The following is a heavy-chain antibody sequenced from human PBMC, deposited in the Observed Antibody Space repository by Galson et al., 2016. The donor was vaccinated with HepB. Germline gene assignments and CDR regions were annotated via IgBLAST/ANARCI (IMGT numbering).Heavy chain of an antibody. D-gene: IGHD3-22*01. V-gene: IGHV4-39*01. J-gene: IGHJ4*02. CDR3: ARGYYYESSGYQGHFDY. CDR1: GGSISSSTYY. CDR2: IHYSGSN. Sequence: SETLSLICTVSGGSISSSTYYWGWIRQPPGKGLEWIGSIHYSGSNYYKPSLKSRVTISVDTSKNQFSLKLSSVTAADTAVYYCARGYYYESSGYQGHFDYWGQGTLVTVSS.